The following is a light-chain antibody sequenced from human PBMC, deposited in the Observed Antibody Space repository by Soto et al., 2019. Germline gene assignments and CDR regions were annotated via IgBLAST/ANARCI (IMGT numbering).Light chain of an antibody. V-gene: IGKV1-5*03. CDR1: QSISSW. CDR2: KAS. CDR3: QQYNSYSPWT. Sequence: DIQMTQSPSTLSASVGDRVTITCRASQSISSWLAWYQQKPGKAAKLLIYKASSLESGGPSRFSGSGSGTEFTLTISSLQPDDFATYYCQQYNSYSPWTFGQGTKVDIK. J-gene: IGKJ1*01.